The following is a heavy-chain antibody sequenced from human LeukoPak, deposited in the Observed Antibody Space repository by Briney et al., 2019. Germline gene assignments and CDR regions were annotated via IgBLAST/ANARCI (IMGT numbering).Heavy chain of an antibody. CDR1: GYTFTGYY. CDR3: ARVYYDILTGYYTVIAEYFQH. D-gene: IGHD3-9*01. V-gene: IGHV1-2*02. J-gene: IGHJ1*01. Sequence: GASVKVSCKASGYTFTGYYMHWVRQAPGQGLEWMGWINPNSGGTNYAQKFQGRVTMTRDTSISTAYMELSRLRSDDTAVYYCARVYYDILTGYYTVIAEYFQHRGQGTLVTVSS. CDR2: INPNSGGT.